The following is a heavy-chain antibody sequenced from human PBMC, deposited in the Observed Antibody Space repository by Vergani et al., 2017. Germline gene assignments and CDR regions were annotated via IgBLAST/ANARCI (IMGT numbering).Heavy chain of an antibody. Sequence: QVQLVQSGAEVKKPGASVKVSCKASGYTFTSYYMHWVRQAPGQGLEWMGIINPSGGSTSYAQKFQGRVTMTRDTATSTVYMERSSLRSEDTAVYYCAXDRNFWSGYYSRHAFDIWGQGTMVTVSS. CDR1: GYTFTSYY. D-gene: IGHD3-3*01. V-gene: IGHV1-46*01. CDR3: AXDRNFWSGYYSRHAFDI. CDR2: INPSGGST. J-gene: IGHJ3*02.